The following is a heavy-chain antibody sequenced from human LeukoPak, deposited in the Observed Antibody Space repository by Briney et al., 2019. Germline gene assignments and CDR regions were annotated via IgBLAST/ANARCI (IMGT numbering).Heavy chain of an antibody. CDR1: GFPFSYYG. V-gene: IGHV3-33*01. J-gene: IGHJ6*02. D-gene: IGHD3-9*01. CDR2: IWYDGSKK. CDR3: ARVANITTFGMDV. Sequence: GGSLRLSCATSGFPFSYYGMHWVRQAPGKGPVWVAVIWYDGSKKYYADSVKGRFTISRDNSKNTLYLQMNSLRVEDTAVYYYARVANITTFGMDVWGQGTTATVSS.